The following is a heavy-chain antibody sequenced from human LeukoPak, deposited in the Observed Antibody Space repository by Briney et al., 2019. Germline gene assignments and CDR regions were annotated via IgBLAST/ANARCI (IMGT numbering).Heavy chain of an antibody. Sequence: GGSLRLSCAASGFTFSSYSMNWVRQAPGKGLEWVSSISSSSSYIYYADSVKGRFTISRDNAKNSLYLQMNSLRAEDTAVYYCARVGELMVRGVIFAYWGQGTLVTVSS. V-gene: IGHV3-21*01. D-gene: IGHD3-10*01. CDR3: ARVGELMVRGVIFAY. CDR1: GFTFSSYS. CDR2: ISSSSSYI. J-gene: IGHJ4*02.